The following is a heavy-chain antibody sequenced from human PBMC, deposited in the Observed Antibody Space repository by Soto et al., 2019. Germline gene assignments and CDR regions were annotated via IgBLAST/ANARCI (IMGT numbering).Heavy chain of an antibody. CDR2: IYYTGST. CDR3: ASTTPYYDFWTGSRDSMDV. Sequence: QVQLQESGPGLVKPSETLSLTCTVSGGSVTSGSYRWSWIRQSPGKGLEWIGYIYYTGSTNYNPSLKSRVSISIYTSTNQFSLQLTSVTAADTAIYYCASTTPYYDFWTGSRDSMDVWGQGTTVTVSS. D-gene: IGHD3-3*01. V-gene: IGHV4-61*01. CDR1: GGSVTSGSYR. J-gene: IGHJ6*02.